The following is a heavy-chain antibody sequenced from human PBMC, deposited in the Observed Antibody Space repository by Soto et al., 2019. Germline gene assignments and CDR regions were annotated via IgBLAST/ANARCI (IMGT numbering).Heavy chain of an antibody. CDR3: ARLHYSDILNGYYPAGGMDV. V-gene: IGHV5-51*01. D-gene: IGHD3-9*01. CDR2: IYPGDSDT. J-gene: IGHJ6*02. CDR1: GYSFTSYW. Sequence: PGESLKISCKGSGYSFTSYWIGWVRQMPGKGLEWMGIIYPGDSDTRYSPSFQGQVTISADKSISTAYLQWSSLKASDTAMYYCARLHYSDILNGYYPAGGMDVWGQGTTVTVSS.